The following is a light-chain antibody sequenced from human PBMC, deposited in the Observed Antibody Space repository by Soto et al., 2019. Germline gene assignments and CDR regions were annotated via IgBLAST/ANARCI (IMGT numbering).Light chain of an antibody. CDR1: QSVSNN. V-gene: IGKV3-15*01. CDR2: HAS. J-gene: IGKJ4*02. Sequence: EIVMTQSPATLSVSPGERATLSCRASQSVSNNLAWYQQKPGQAPRLLIYHASTGATGIPARFSDSGSGTELTLTISSVQSEDFAVYDCQQYNEWPLTFGGGTKVEIK. CDR3: QQYNEWPLT.